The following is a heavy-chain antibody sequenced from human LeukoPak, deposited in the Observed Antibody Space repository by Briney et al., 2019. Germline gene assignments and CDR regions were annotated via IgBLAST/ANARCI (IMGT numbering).Heavy chain of an antibody. CDR2: IRSKAYGGTT. Sequence: GGSLRLSCAASGFTFSSYSMNWVRQAPGKGLEWVGFIRSKAYGGTTEYAASVKGRFTISRDDSKSIAYLQMNSLKTEDTAVYYCWIPIFGYSGYDPSFDYWGQGTLVTVSS. CDR1: GFTFSSYS. J-gene: IGHJ4*02. D-gene: IGHD5-12*01. CDR3: WIPIFGYSGYDPSFDY. V-gene: IGHV3-49*04.